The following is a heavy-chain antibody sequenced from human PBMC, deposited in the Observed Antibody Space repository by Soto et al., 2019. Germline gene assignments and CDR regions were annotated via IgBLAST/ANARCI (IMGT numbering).Heavy chain of an antibody. D-gene: IGHD3-22*01. CDR2: IYYSGST. Sequence: QVQLQESGPGLVKPSDTLSLTCAVSGYSISSSNWWGWIRQPPGKGLEWIGYIYYSGSTYYNPSLKSRVTISVDTSKNQFSPKLSSVTAVDTPVYYCARRASLYYYDSSGYYDAFDIWGQGTMVTVSS. V-gene: IGHV4-28*01. CDR1: GYSISSSNW. J-gene: IGHJ3*02. CDR3: ARRASLYYYDSSGYYDAFDI.